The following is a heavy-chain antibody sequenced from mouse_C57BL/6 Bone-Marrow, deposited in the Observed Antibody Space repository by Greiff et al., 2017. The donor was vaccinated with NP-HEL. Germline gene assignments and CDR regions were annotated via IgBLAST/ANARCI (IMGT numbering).Heavy chain of an antibody. V-gene: IGHV2-6*01. Sequence: VKLQQSGPGLVAPSQSLSITCTVSGFSLTSYGVDWVRQSPGKGLEWLGVIWGVGSTNYNSALKSRLSISKDNSKSQVFLKMNSLQTDDTAMYYCASPDGYYVRFAYWGQGTLVTVSA. CDR3: ASPDGYYVRFAY. CDR2: IWGVGST. CDR1: GFSLTSYG. J-gene: IGHJ3*01. D-gene: IGHD2-3*01.